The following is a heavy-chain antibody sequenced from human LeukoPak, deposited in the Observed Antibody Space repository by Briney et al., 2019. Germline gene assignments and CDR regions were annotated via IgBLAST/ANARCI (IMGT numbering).Heavy chain of an antibody. CDR2: IKQDGSEY. J-gene: IGHJ3*02. CDR3: ARDSRLRGDAFGI. D-gene: IGHD5-12*01. CDR1: GFTFINYW. V-gene: IGHV3-7*01. Sequence: GGSLRLSCAGSGFTFINYWMSWVRQAPGRGLEWVANIKQDGSEYYYVDSVKGRFTISRDNAKNSLYLQMNSLRVEDTAVYYCARDSRLRGDAFGIWGQGTMVTVSS.